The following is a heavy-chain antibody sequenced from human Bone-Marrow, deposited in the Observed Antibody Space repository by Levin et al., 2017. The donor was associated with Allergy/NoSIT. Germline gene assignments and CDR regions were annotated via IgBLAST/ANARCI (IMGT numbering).Heavy chain of an antibody. CDR3: ARGQSFVAARPDWFDP. D-gene: IGHD6-6*01. CDR2: IFYTGNT. V-gene: IGHV4-30-4*01. CDR1: GDSISRGDFY. Sequence: KPSETLSLTCFVSGDSISRGDFYWSWIRQPPGNDLEWIGYIFYTGNTYSNPSLKSRVTISVDTSNNQFSLELRSVTAADTAIYYCARGQSFVAARPDWFDPWGQGTLVTVSS. J-gene: IGHJ5*02.